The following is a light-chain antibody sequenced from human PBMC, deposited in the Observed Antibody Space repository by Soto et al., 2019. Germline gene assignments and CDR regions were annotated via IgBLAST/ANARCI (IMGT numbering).Light chain of an antibody. CDR2: GAS. Sequence: DIQMTQSPSSLSASVGDRVTITCRASQSISSYLNWYQQKPGKAPKLLIYGASSLQSGVPSRFSGSGSGTDFTLAISSLQPEDFATYYCQQSYSTPLTFGPGTKVDI. J-gene: IGKJ3*01. CDR3: QQSYSTPLT. CDR1: QSISSY. V-gene: IGKV1-39*01.